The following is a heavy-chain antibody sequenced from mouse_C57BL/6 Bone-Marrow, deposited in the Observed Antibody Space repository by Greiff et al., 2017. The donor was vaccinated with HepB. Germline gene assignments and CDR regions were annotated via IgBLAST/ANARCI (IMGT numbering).Heavy chain of an antibody. J-gene: IGHJ3*01. CDR3: ARPLYYGSSSWFAY. D-gene: IGHD1-1*01. CDR2: IFPGSGST. Sequence: QVQLKQSGPELVKPGASVKISCKASGYTFTDYYINWVKQRPGQGLEWIGWIFPGSGSTYYNEKFKGKATLTVDKSSSTAYMLLSSLTSEDSAVYFCARPLYYGSSSWFAYWGQGTLVTVSA. CDR1: GYTFTDYY. V-gene: IGHV1-75*01.